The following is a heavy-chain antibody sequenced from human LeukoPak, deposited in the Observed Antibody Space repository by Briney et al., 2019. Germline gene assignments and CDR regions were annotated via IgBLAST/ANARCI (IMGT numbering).Heavy chain of an antibody. CDR2: ISGSGGST. D-gene: IGHD2-2*01. J-gene: IGHJ5*02. CDR3: ARDIGVVPTAFDP. CDR1: GFTFSSYA. V-gene: IGHV3-23*01. Sequence: GGSLILSCAASGFTFSSYAMSWVRQAPGKGLEWVSAISGSGGSTYYADSVKGRFTISRDNSKNTLYVQMNSLRAEDTAVYYCARDIGVVPTAFDPWGQGTLVTVSS.